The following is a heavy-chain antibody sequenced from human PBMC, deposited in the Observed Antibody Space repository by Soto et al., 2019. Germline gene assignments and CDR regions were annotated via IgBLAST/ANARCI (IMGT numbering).Heavy chain of an antibody. J-gene: IGHJ6*02. Sequence: PGGSLRLSCAASGLTFSSYAMHWVRQAPGKGLEWVAVISYDGSNKYYADSVKGRFTISRDNSKNTLYLQMNSLRAEDTAVYYYAISDFGSGSYYKGYYYYYGMDVWGQGTTVTV. V-gene: IGHV3-30-3*01. CDR3: AISDFGSGSYYKGYYYYYGMDV. D-gene: IGHD3-10*01. CDR2: ISYDGSNK. CDR1: GLTFSSYA.